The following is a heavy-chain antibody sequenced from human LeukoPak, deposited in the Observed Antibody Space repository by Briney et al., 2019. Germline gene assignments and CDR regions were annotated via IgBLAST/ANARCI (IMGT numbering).Heavy chain of an antibody. D-gene: IGHD3-10*01. Sequence: ASVKVSCKASGYTFTGYYMHWVRQAPGQGLEWMGWINPNSGGTNYAQKFQGRVTMTRDTSISTAYMELSRLRFDDTAVYYCARVYETGRSGLESDYWGQGTLVTVSS. CDR3: ARVYETGRSGLESDY. V-gene: IGHV1-2*02. CDR1: GYTFTGYY. CDR2: INPNSGGT. J-gene: IGHJ4*02.